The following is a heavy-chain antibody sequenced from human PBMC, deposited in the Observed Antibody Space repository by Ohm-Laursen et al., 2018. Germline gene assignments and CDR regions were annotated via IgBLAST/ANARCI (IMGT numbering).Heavy chain of an antibody. V-gene: IGHV4-59*08. CDR3: AGNRLGSSFDN. J-gene: IGHJ4*02. CDR1: GESINTYF. CDR2: IHYSGTT. D-gene: IGHD1-26*01. Sequence: SETLSLTCTVSGESINTYFWSWIRQPPGKGLEYISWIHYSGTTNYNPSLRSRVTISVDTSKNQISLKVRSVTAADTAVYYCAGNRLGSSFDNWGQGTVVTVSP.